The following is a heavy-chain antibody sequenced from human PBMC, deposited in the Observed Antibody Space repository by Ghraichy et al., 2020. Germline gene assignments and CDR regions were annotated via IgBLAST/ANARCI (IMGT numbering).Heavy chain of an antibody. CDR3: ARDGRYFDWFYGMDV. Sequence: GGSLRLTCAASGFTFSSYAMHWVRQAPGKGLEWVAVISYDGSNKYYADSVKGRFTISRDNSKNTLYLQMNSLRAEDTAVYYCARDGRYFDWFYGMDVWGQGTTVTVSS. CDR2: ISYDGSNK. V-gene: IGHV3-30-3*01. D-gene: IGHD3-9*01. CDR1: GFTFSSYA. J-gene: IGHJ6*02.